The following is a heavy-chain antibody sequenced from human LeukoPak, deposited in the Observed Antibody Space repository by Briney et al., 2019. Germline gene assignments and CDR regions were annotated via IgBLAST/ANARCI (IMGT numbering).Heavy chain of an antibody. Sequence: SVKVSCKAPGGTFSSYAISWVRQAPGQGLEWMGRIIPIFGTANYAQKFQGRVTITADESTSTAYMELSSLRSEDTAVYYCARDGGFWSGYSYYFDYWGQGTLVTVSS. D-gene: IGHD3-3*01. V-gene: IGHV1-69*13. CDR2: IIPIFGTA. CDR3: ARDGGFWSGYSYYFDY. CDR1: GGTFSSYA. J-gene: IGHJ4*02.